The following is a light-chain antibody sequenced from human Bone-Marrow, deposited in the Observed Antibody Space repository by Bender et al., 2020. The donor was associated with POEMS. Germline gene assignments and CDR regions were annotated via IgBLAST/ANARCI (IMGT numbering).Light chain of an antibody. CDR2: QDT. CDR1: KLGEEK. V-gene: IGLV3-1*01. CDR3: QSWGSNTAV. Sequence: SYELTQPPSVSVSPGQTATITGSGEKLGEEKACWYQQKPGQSPVVVIYQDTKRPSGIPERFSGSTSGNTASLTISGTQTMDEADYYCQSWGSNTAVFGGGTKLTVL. J-gene: IGLJ2*01.